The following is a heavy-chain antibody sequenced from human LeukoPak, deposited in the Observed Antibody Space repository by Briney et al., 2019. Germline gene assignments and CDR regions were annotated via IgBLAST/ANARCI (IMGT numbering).Heavy chain of an antibody. CDR3: ASARGSYSKSRYFDY. CDR2: IYHSGST. V-gene: IGHV4-30-2*01. CDR1: GGSISSGGYS. Sequence: SQALSLTCAVSGGSISSGGYSWSWIRQPPGKGLEWIGYIYHSGSTYYNPSLKSRVTILVDRSKNQFSLKLSSVTAADTAVYYCASARGSYSKSRYFDYWGQGTLVTVSS. D-gene: IGHD1-26*01. J-gene: IGHJ4*02.